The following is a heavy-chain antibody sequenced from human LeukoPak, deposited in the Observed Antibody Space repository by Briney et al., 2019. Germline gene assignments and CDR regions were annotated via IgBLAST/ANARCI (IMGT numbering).Heavy chain of an antibody. V-gene: IGHV4-59*01. CDR1: GGSISSYY. Sequence: PSETLSLTCTVSGGSISSYYWSWIGKPPGKGLEGIGYIYYSGSTNYNPSLNSRVTISVDTSTNQFSLKLSSVTAADTAVYYCARARDIYSYDSSGSYYFDYWGQGTLVTVSS. J-gene: IGHJ4*02. CDR2: IYYSGST. CDR3: ARARDIYSYDSSGSYYFDY. D-gene: IGHD3-22*01.